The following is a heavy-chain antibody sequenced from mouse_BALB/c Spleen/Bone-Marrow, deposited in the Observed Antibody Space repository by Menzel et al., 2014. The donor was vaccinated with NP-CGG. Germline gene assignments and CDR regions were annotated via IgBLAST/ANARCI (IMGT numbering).Heavy chain of an antibody. D-gene: IGHD2-1*01. Sequence: VQLQQSGAELVKPGASVKLSCKASGYTFTSYYMYWVKQRPGQGLEWIGEINPSNGGTNFNEKFKSKATLTVDKPSSTAYMQLSSLTSEDSAVYYCTRYGNYYFDYWGRGTTLTVSS. CDR3: TRYGNYYFDY. CDR2: INPSNGGT. V-gene: IGHV1S81*02. CDR1: GYTFTSYY. J-gene: IGHJ2*01.